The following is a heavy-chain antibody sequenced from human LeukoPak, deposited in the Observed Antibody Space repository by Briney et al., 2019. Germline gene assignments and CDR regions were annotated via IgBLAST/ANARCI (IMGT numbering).Heavy chain of an antibody. V-gene: IGHV4-34*01. CDR1: GGSFSGYY. D-gene: IGHD1-26*01. CDR2: INHSGST. J-gene: IGHJ6*03. Sequence: PSETLSLTCAVYGGSFSGYYWSWIRQPPGKGLEWIGEINHSGSTNYNPSLKSRVTISVDTSKNQFSLKLSSVTAADTAVYYCARYSGRLNYYYYYYMDVWGKGTTVTVSS. CDR3: ARYSGRLNYYYYYYMDV.